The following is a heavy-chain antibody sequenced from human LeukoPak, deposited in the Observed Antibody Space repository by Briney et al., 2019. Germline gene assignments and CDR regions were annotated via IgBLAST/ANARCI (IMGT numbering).Heavy chain of an antibody. D-gene: IGHD3-3*01. CDR3: ARGRVSAIFGVRGLYYFDY. V-gene: IGHV4-39*07. J-gene: IGHJ4*02. Sequence: SETLSLTCTVSGGSISSSSYSWGWIRQPPGKGLEWIGEINHSGSTNYNPSLKSRVTISVDTSKNQFSLKLSSVTAADTAVYYRARGRVSAIFGVRGLYYFDYWGQGTLVTVSS. CDR2: INHSGST. CDR1: GGSISSSSYS.